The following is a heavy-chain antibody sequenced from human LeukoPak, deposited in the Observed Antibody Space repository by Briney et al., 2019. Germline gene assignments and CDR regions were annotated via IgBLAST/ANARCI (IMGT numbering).Heavy chain of an antibody. CDR1: GFTFSSYE. V-gene: IGHV3-48*03. D-gene: IGHD2-15*01. CDR3: ARVRRYCSGGSCYFPY. J-gene: IGHJ4*02. Sequence: GGSLRLSCAASGFTFSSYEMNWVRQAPGKGLVWVSYISSSGSTIYYADSVKGRFTISRDNAKNSLYLQMNSLRAEDTAVYYCARVRRYCSGGSCYFPYWGQGTLVTVSS. CDR2: ISSSGSTI.